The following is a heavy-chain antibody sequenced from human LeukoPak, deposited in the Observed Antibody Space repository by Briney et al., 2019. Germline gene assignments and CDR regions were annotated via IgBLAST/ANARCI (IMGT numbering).Heavy chain of an antibody. CDR3: ARETSSGWYARDYYYYMDV. D-gene: IGHD6-19*01. CDR1: GYTFTSYG. V-gene: IGHV1-18*01. Sequence: ASVKVSCKASGYTFTSYGISWVRQAPGQGLEWMGWISAYNGNTNYAQKLQGRVTMTTDTSTSTAYMELRSLRSDDTAVYYCARETSSGWYARDYYYYMDVWGKGTTVTASS. J-gene: IGHJ6*03. CDR2: ISAYNGNT.